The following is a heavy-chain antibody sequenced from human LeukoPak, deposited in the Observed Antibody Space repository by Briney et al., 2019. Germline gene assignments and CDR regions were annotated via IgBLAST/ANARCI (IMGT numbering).Heavy chain of an antibody. D-gene: IGHD1-14*01. CDR3: ARDPDTSSKVDY. J-gene: IGHJ4*02. CDR2: ITNSGSAI. Sequence: GGSLRLSCAASGFRFSDHYMSWIRQTPGKGLEWVSHITNSGSAIYYADSVKGRFTISRDNAKNSLYLQMNSLSLEDTAIYYCARDPDTSSKVDYWGQGTLVTVSS. CDR1: GFRFSDHY. V-gene: IGHV3-11*01.